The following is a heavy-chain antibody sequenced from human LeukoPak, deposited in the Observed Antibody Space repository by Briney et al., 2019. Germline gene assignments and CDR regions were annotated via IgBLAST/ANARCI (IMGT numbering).Heavy chain of an antibody. CDR2: LRHDGSSK. CDR1: GFTFSNYG. J-gene: IGHJ4*02. V-gene: IGHV3-30*02. CDR3: ARTLREYYYDSSGYYGESDY. Sequence: GGSLRLSCAVSGFTFSNYGMHWVRQAPGKGLEWVAFLRHDGSSKYYADSVKGRFTISRDNAKNSLYLQMNSLRAEDTAVYYCARTLREYYYDSSGYYGESDYWGQGTLVTVSS. D-gene: IGHD3-22*01.